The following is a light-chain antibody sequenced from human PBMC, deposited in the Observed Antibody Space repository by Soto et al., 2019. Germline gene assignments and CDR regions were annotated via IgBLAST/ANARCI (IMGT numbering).Light chain of an antibody. V-gene: IGKV3-15*01. CDR2: GAS. CDR1: QSVSSY. J-gene: IGKJ1*01. CDR3: QQDNDWWT. Sequence: KQSPSALSWSPGARDPLSCRASQSVSSYLAWYQQNPGQAPRLLIYGASTRATGIPARFSGSGSGTEFTLTIRSLQSDDFAVYFSQQDNDWWTFGHGTKVDIK.